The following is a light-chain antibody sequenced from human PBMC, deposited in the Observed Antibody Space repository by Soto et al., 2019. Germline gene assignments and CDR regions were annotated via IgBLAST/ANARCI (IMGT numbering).Light chain of an antibody. V-gene: IGLV6-57*03. J-gene: IGLJ2*01. CDR3: QSYDDTIRV. Sequence: FMLTQPHSVSESPGKTVTISCTRSSGNIAIYYVQWYQQRPGSAPTIVMYEDNQRPSGVPDRFSGSIDSSSNSASLTISGLKTEDEADYYCQSYDDTIRVFGGGTKLTVL. CDR2: EDN. CDR1: SGNIAIYY.